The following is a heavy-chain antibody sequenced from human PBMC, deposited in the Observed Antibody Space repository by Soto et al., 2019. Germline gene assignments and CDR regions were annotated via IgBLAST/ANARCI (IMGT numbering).Heavy chain of an antibody. Sequence: XGTLSLTCTVSGGSISSYYWSWIRQPPGKGLEWIGYIYYSGSTNYNPSLKSRVTISVDTSKNQFSLKLSSVTAADTAVYYCERGLLGWLFLFDYWGQGTLVTVSS. D-gene: IGHD2-21*01. CDR1: GGSISSYY. CDR3: ERGLLGWLFLFDY. V-gene: IGHV4-59*01. J-gene: IGHJ4*02. CDR2: IYYSGST.